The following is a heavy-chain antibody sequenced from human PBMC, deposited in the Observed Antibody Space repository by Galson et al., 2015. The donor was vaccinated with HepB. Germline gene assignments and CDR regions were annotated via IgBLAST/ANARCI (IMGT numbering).Heavy chain of an antibody. Sequence: SLRLSCAASGFTFSSYSMNWVRQAPGKGLEWVSSISSSSSYIYYADSVKGRFTISRDNAKNSLYLQMNSLRAEDTAVYYCARGTKNDYGDYVFRVGLDYGMDVWGQGTTVTVSS. V-gene: IGHV3-21*01. D-gene: IGHD4-17*01. J-gene: IGHJ6*02. CDR1: GFTFSSYS. CDR2: ISSSSSYI. CDR3: ARGTKNDYGDYVFRVGLDYGMDV.